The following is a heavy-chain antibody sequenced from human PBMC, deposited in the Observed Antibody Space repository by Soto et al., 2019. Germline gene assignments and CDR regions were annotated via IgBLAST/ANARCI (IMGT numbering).Heavy chain of an antibody. V-gene: IGHV3-23*01. CDR3: AKDLSGCELPTGTINYYSYYGMDV. CDR1: GFTFSSYA. CDR2: ISGSGGST. Sequence: GGSLRLSCAASGFTFSSYAMSWVRQAPGKGLEWVSAISGSGGSTYYADSVKGRFTISRDNSKNTLYLQMNSLRAEDTAVYYCAKDLSGCELPTGTINYYSYYGMDVWGQGTTVTVYS. D-gene: IGHD1-26*01. J-gene: IGHJ6*02.